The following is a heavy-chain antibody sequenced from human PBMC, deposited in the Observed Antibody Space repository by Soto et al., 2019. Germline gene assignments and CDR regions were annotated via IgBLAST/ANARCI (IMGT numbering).Heavy chain of an antibody. D-gene: IGHD3-22*01. Sequence: EVQLVESGGGLVKPGGSLRLSCAASGFNFRTFSMNGVGQAQGKGLEWVSSIISSGSYIDYADSVKGRFTISRDNARDSLYLHMNYLRVEDTAVYYCARDWVADSSGYQIDYWGRGTLVTVSS. J-gene: IGHJ4*02. CDR3: ARDWVADSSGYQIDY. V-gene: IGHV3-21*02. CDR2: IISSGSYI. CDR1: GFNFRTFS.